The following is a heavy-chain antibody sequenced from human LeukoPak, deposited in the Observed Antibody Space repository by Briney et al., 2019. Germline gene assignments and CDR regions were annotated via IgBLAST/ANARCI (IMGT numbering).Heavy chain of an antibody. CDR2: IRYDGSDK. J-gene: IGHJ4*02. CDR3: ASATFSNWFYFDQ. CDR1: GFTFSSFG. V-gene: IGHV3-33*01. D-gene: IGHD6-13*01. Sequence: GRSLRLSCEASGFTFSSFGMHWVRQAPGKGLEWVAFIRYDGSDKYYGDSVKGRFTISRDNSNNTLFLQTNSLRAEDTSTYYCASATFSNWFYFDQWGQGTLVTVSS.